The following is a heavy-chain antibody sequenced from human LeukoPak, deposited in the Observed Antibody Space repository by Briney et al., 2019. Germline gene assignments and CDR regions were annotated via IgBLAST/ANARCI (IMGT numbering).Heavy chain of an antibody. CDR2: ISDTVRDT. CDR3: AKDNYGGIFAS. Sequence: PGGSLRLSCAAPGFTFSAYGMSWVRQAPGKGLEWVSHISDTVRDTWYANSVKGRFIISRDNSRDTVYLQMSSLRPEDTALYFCAKDNYGGIFASWGQGTLVTVSS. J-gene: IGHJ4*02. D-gene: IGHD4-17*01. CDR1: GFTFSAYG. V-gene: IGHV3-23*01.